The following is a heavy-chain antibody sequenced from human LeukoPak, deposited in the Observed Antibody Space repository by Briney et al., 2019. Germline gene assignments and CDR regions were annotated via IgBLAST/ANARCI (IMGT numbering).Heavy chain of an antibody. J-gene: IGHJ4*02. V-gene: IGHV4-39*01. CDR1: GGSISSGSYY. CDR2: IYYSGNT. Sequence: SETLSLTCTVSGGSISSGSYYWGWIRQPPGKGLEWIGSIYYSGNTYYNSSLKSRVTISVDASKNQFSLNLGSVTAADTAVYYCTRLSYGSGSYYNFYFDYWGQGTLVTVSA. CDR3: TRLSYGSGSYYNFYFDY. D-gene: IGHD3-10*01.